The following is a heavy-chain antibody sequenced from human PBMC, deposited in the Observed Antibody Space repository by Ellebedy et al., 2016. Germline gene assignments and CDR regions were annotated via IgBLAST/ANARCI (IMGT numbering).Heavy chain of an antibody. J-gene: IGHJ4*02. CDR3: ARDRYYDTSGYPY. V-gene: IGHV3-74*01. Sequence: GGSLRLSXAGSGFSFSSYWMYWVRQAPGKGLVWVSRINSDGSSTSYADSVKGRFTISRDNAKNTLYMQMNSLRAEDTAVYYCARDRYYDTSGYPYWGQGTLVTVSS. CDR2: INSDGSST. D-gene: IGHD3-22*01. CDR1: GFSFSSYW.